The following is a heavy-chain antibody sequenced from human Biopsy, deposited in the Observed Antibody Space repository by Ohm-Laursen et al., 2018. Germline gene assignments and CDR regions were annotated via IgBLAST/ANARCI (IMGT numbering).Heavy chain of an antibody. CDR1: GGTFSASG. Sequence: SVKVSCRVIGGTFSASGISWVRLAPGHGLEFVGGIITIFQTTHYAQSFQGRVTIVADKSTSTAYMELSSLRSDDTAIYYCATVRGLVWFGELIAWGQGTLVTVSS. V-gene: IGHV1-69*06. CDR3: ATVRGLVWFGELIA. D-gene: IGHD3-10*01. J-gene: IGHJ5*02. CDR2: IITIFQTT.